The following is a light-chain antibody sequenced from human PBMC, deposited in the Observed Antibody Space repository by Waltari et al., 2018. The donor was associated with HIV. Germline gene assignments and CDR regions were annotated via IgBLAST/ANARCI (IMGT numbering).Light chain of an antibody. CDR2: QTD. CDR1: PATNIAKAD. J-gene: IGLJ1*01. V-gene: IGLV1-47*01. Sequence: QPVLSQPPSASGTPGQRLTLSCSASPATNIAKADVRWFRQVPGAAPRLLMSQTDLRPSWATDLFSGSSPGTSASLGISGLRSEVGVHYSCTAWADSRGGYGFGTGPKVIVL. CDR3: TAWADSRGGYG.